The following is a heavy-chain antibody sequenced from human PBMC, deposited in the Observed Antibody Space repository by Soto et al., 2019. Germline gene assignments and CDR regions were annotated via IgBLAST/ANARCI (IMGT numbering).Heavy chain of an antibody. J-gene: IGHJ6*02. CDR2: ISAYNGNT. Sequence: VQLVQSGAEVKKPGASVKVSCKASGYTFTSYGISWVRQAPGQGLEWMGWISAYNGNTNYAQKLQGRVTMTTDTSTSTAHRGLGGLRSDAPAVCYWAGDRGPYGMDAWAQGTTVTVSS. CDR1: GYTFTSYG. CDR3: AGDRGPYGMDA. V-gene: IGHV1-18*01.